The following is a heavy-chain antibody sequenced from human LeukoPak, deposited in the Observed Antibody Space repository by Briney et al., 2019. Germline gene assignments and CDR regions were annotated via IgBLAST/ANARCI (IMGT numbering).Heavy chain of an antibody. CDR3: TRHSDTYCSRANCYVDNFYGLDV. CDR2: IRSRANSYVT. D-gene: IGHD2-2*01. V-gene: IGHV3-73*01. CDR1: GFTFSGSA. J-gene: IGHJ6*02. Sequence: PGGSLRLSCAASGFTFSGSAMHWVRQASGKGPEWVGRIRSRANSYVTAYAAALTGRFIISRDDSSNTAYLQMNSLTTEDTAVYYCTRHSDTYCSRANCYVDNFYGLDVWGQGTRVTVSS.